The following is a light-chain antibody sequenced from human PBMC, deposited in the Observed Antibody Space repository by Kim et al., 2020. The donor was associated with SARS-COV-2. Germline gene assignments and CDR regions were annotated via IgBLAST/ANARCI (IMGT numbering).Light chain of an antibody. Sequence: SPGEGATLACRASQSLSNNYLAWYQQRPGQAPRLLIYGASNRATGIPDRFSGGGSGTDFTLTISRLEPEDFVVYFCQQFAILPWTFGRGTKVDIK. CDR2: GAS. V-gene: IGKV3-20*01. CDR3: QQFAILPWT. CDR1: QSLSNNY. J-gene: IGKJ1*01.